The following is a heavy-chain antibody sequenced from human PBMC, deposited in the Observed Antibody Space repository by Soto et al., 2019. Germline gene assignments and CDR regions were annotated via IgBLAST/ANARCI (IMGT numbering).Heavy chain of an antibody. CDR2: IYSGGST. CDR1: GFTVSSDY. CDR3: XXXXXXXVXHFDL. V-gene: IGHV3-53*04. J-gene: IGHJ2*01. Sequence: EVQLVESGGGLVQPGGSLRLSCAASGFTVSSDYMRWVRQAXXXXLEWVSVIYSGGSTDYADSVKGRFTISRHNSRNXXXXXXXXXXXXXXXXXXXXXXXXXXVXHFDLWGRGTLVTVSS.